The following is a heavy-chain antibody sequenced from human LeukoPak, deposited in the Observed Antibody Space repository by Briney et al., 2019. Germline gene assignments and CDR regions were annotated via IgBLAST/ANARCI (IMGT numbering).Heavy chain of an antibody. CDR1: GFTVSSNY. Sequence: GGSLRLSCAASGFTVSSNYMSWVRQAPGKGLEWVSVIYSGGSTYYADSVKGRFTISRDNSKNTLYLQMNSLRAEDTAVYYCAKDSKYFDWLLSGGWDYWGQGTLVTVSS. CDR3: AKDSKYFDWLLSGGWDY. D-gene: IGHD3-9*01. J-gene: IGHJ4*02. V-gene: IGHV3-53*05. CDR2: IYSGGST.